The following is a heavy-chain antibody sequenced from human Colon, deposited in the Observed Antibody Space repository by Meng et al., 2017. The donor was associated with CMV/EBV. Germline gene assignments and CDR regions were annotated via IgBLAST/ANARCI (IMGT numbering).Heavy chain of an antibody. CDR2: IYWDDDT. CDR3: VRRSYSGQDDY. CDR1: GFSFSTDKAG. Sequence: IHLKESCPTLVNPKQSLTLTFTFSGFSFSTDKAGVGWICHPPGKALEWLGFIYWDDDTRYSPSLKTRLTITRDTSKNQVILTMTNMDPADTATYYCVRRSYSGQDDYWGQGALVTVSS. V-gene: IGHV2-5*02. J-gene: IGHJ4*02. D-gene: IGHD5-12*01.